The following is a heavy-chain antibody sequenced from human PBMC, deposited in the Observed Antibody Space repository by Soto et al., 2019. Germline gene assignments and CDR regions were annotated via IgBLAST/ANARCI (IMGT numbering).Heavy chain of an antibody. CDR3: AKEGTYGDYVAGDY. CDR2: ISYDGSNK. CDR1: GFTFSTYG. J-gene: IGHJ4*02. Sequence: GGSLRLSCAASGFTFSTYGMHWVRQAPGKGLEWVAVISYDGSNKYYVDSVRGRFTISRDNSKNTLYLQMNSLRAEDTAVYYCAKEGTYGDYVAGDYWGQGTLVTVSS. V-gene: IGHV3-30*18. D-gene: IGHD4-17*01.